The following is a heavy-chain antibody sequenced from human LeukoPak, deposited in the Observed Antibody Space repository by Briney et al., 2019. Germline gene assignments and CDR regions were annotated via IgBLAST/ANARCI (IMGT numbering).Heavy chain of an antibody. CDR2: TGTAGDT. CDR1: GFTFSDYD. CDR3: ARGRGEMYDY. Sequence: GGSLRLSCAASGFTFSDYDMHWVRQPIGKGLEWVSATGTAGDTYYPGSVRGRFIASRENFENSLYLHMNSLRVEDTAVYYWARGRGEMYDYWGQGTLVTVSS. J-gene: IGHJ4*02. V-gene: IGHV3-13*01. D-gene: IGHD3-16*01.